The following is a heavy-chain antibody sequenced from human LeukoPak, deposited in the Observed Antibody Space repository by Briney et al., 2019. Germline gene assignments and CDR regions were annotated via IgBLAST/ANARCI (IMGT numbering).Heavy chain of an antibody. Sequence: GGSLRLSCAAAGFTFSSYWMHWVRQAPGKGLVWLSRITIDASSTTYADSVKGRFTISRDNAKNTLYLQMNSLRAEDTAVYYCARAGLRSALDYWGQGTLVTVSS. V-gene: IGHV3-74*01. CDR2: ITIDASST. CDR3: ARAGLRSALDY. J-gene: IGHJ4*02. D-gene: IGHD2-15*01. CDR1: GFTFSSYW.